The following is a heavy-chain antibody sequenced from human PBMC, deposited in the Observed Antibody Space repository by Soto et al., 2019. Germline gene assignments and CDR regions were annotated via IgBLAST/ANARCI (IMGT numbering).Heavy chain of an antibody. CDR2: ISYSGST. CDR3: ARGGPTGGSYKYNWFDP. Sequence: LSLTCTVSGGSISSGDFYWSWIRQPPGRGLEWIGYISYSGSTYYNTSLKSRVTISVDTSKNQFSLKLNSVTAADTAVYYCARGGPTGGSYKYNWFDPWGQGTLVTVSS. V-gene: IGHV4-30-4*01. D-gene: IGHD2-15*01. CDR1: GGSISSGDFY. J-gene: IGHJ5*02.